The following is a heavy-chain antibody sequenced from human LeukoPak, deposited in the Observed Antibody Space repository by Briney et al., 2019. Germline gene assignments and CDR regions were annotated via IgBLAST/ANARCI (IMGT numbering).Heavy chain of an antibody. CDR2: IYYSGST. CDR3: ARGREWCGEFQVGFDP. CDR1: GGSISSYY. V-gene: IGHV4-59*01. D-gene: IGHD3-10*01. Sequence: SETLSLTCTVSGGSISSYYWSWIRQPPGKGRGWRGYIYYSGSTNYNPYLKSRVTLPVETSKNQFSLKLSSVTAADTAVYYCARGREWCGEFQVGFDPWGQGNLVTVSS. J-gene: IGHJ5*02.